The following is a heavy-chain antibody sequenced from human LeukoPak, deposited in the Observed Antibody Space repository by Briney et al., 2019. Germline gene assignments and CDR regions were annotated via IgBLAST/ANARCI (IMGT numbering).Heavy chain of an antibody. CDR1: GFTFSSYS. CDR3: ARGAVDTAMGLYYYYYMDV. Sequence: PGGSLRLSCAASGFTFSSYSMNWVRQAPGKGLEWVSSISSSSSYIYYADSVKGRFTISRDNAKNSLYLQMNSLRAEDTAVYYCARGAVDTAMGLYYYYYMDVWGKGTTVTVSS. D-gene: IGHD5-18*01. V-gene: IGHV3-21*01. J-gene: IGHJ6*03. CDR2: ISSSSSYI.